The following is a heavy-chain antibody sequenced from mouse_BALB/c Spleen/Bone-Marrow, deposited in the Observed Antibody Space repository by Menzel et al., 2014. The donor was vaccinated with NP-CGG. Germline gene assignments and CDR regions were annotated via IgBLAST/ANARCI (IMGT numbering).Heavy chain of an antibody. CDR1: GFTFSSCT. CDR3: SRHVGNPYAMDY. CDR2: ISNGGGST. J-gene: IGHJ4*01. D-gene: IGHD3-1*01. Sequence: EVKLMESGGGLVQPGGSLKLSCAASGFTFSSCTMSWVRQTPEKRLEWVAYISNGGGSTSYPDTVKGRFTISRDNAKNTLYLQMSSLKSEDTAMYYCSRHVGNPYAMDYWGQGTSVTVSS. V-gene: IGHV5-12-2*01.